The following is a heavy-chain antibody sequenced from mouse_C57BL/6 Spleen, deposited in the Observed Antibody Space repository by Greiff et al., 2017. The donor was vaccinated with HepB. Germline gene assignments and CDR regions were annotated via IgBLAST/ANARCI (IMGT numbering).Heavy chain of an antibody. D-gene: IGHD2-4*01. CDR3: AREIFYDYDGFAY. CDR1: GYTFTSYW. V-gene: IGHV1-55*01. J-gene: IGHJ3*01. CDR2: IYPGSGST. Sequence: QVQLQHPGAELVKPGASVKMSCKASGYTFTSYWITWVKQRPGQGLVWIGDIYPGSGSTNYNEKFKCKATLTVDTSSRTAYMQLSSLTSEDSAVYYCAREIFYDYDGFAYRGQGTRLTVSA.